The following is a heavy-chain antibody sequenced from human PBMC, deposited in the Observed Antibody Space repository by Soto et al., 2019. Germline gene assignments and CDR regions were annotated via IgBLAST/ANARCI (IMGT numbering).Heavy chain of an antibody. CDR2: INSNSGGT. D-gene: IGHD6-13*01. CDR1: GYTFTGYD. Sequence: DSVKVSCKASGYTFTGYDMHWVRRAPGQGLEWMGRINSNSGGTNYAQKFQGRVTMTRDTSISTAYMELGRLKSDDTAVYYCARTPIAYYYGMDVWGQGTTVTVS. CDR3: ARTPIAYYYGMDV. J-gene: IGHJ6*02. V-gene: IGHV1-2*06.